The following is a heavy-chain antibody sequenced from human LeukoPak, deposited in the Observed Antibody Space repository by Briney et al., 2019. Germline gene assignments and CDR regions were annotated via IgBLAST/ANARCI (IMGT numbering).Heavy chain of an antibody. Sequence: GGSLRLSCAASGFTFSTYWMHWVRQAPGKGLVWVSRINPDGTTTSYADSVKGRFTISRDNAKDTVYLQMNSLRAEDTAVYYCARVSIGWYSFDYWGQGALVTVSS. CDR1: GFTFSTYW. J-gene: IGHJ4*02. V-gene: IGHV3-74*01. CDR3: ARVSIGWYSFDY. CDR2: INPDGTTT. D-gene: IGHD6-19*01.